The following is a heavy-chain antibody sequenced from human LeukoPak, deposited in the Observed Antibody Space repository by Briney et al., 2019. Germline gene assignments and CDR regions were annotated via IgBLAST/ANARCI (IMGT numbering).Heavy chain of an antibody. Sequence: GGSLRLSCAASGFTFSSYAMSWVRQAPGKGLEWVSSISSSSSYIYYADSVKGRFTISRDNAKNSLYLQMNSLRAEDTAVYYCARVQYSSSWPFDYWGQGTLVTVSS. V-gene: IGHV3-21*01. CDR3: ARVQYSSSWPFDY. J-gene: IGHJ4*02. CDR2: ISSSSSYI. D-gene: IGHD6-13*01. CDR1: GFTFSSYA.